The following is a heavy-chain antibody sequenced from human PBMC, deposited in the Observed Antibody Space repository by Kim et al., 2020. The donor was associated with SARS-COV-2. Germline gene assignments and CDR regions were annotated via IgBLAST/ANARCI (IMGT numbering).Heavy chain of an antibody. D-gene: IGHD6-13*01. CDR1: GFTFSSYW. J-gene: IGHJ3*02. V-gene: IGHV3-7*01. CDR3: ARDVPYPGYSSSWYPGAFDI. CDR2: IKQDGSEK. Sequence: GGSLRLSCAASGFTFSSYWMSWVRQAPGKGLEWVANIKQDGSEKYYVDSVKGRFTISRDNAKNSLYLQMNSLRAEDTAVYYCARDVPYPGYSSSWYPGAFDIWGQGTMVTVSS.